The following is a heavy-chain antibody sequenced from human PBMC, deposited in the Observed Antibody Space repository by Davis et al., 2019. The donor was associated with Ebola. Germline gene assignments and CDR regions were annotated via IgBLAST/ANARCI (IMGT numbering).Heavy chain of an antibody. CDR1: GGSFSGYY. CDR3: ARDRKRGWFDP. CDR2: IYYSGST. V-gene: IGHV4-59*01. J-gene: IGHJ5*02. Sequence: PSETLSLTCAVYGGSFSGYYWSWIRQPPGKGLEWIGYIYYSGSTNYNPSLKSRVTISVDTSKNQFSLKLSSVTAADTAVYYCARDRKRGWFDPWGQGTLVTVSS. D-gene: IGHD3-10*01.